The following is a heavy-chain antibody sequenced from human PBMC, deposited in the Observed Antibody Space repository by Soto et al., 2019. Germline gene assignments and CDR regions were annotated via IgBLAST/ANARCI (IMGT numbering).Heavy chain of an antibody. Sequence: ASVKGSCKAAGYALTVYGSSWVRQAPGQGLEWMGWISAYNGNTNYAQKLHGRVTMTTDTSTSTAYMELRSLRSDDTAVYYCAREDYRDSSTLDYWGQGTLVTVSS. CDR3: AREDYRDSSTLDY. J-gene: IGHJ4*02. CDR1: GYALTVYG. V-gene: IGHV1-18*01. D-gene: IGHD4-4*01. CDR2: ISAYNGNT.